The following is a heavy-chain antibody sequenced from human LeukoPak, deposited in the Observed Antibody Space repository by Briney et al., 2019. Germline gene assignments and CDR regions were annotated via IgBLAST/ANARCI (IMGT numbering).Heavy chain of an antibody. J-gene: IGHJ3*02. CDR1: GGSNSSYY. CDR3: ARAVAVAGEGAFDI. D-gene: IGHD6-19*01. CDR2: IYTSGST. Sequence: SETLSLTCTVSGGSNSSYYWSWIRQPAGKGLEWIGRIYTSGSTNYNPSLKSRVTMSVDTSKNQFSLKLSSVTAADTAVYYCARAVAVAGEGAFDIWGQGTMVTVSS. V-gene: IGHV4-4*07.